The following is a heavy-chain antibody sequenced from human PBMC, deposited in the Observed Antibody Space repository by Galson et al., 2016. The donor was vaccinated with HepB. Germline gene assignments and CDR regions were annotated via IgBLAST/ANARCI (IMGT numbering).Heavy chain of an antibody. D-gene: IGHD6-13*01. CDR2: IRSKINSYAT. Sequence: SLRLSCAASGLNFSGSAMHWVRQASGKGLEWVGRIRSKINSYATAYAASVKGRFTISRDDSKNTAYLQMNSLKTEATAVYYCTSRIAAVGTIDHWGRGTLVTVPS. J-gene: IGHJ4*02. CDR3: TSRIAAVGTIDH. CDR1: GLNFSGSA. V-gene: IGHV3-73*01.